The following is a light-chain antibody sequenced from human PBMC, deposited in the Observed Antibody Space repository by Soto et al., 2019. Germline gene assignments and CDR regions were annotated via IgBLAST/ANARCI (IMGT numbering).Light chain of an antibody. V-gene: IGLV2-14*01. CDR2: DVE. Sequence: QSVLTQPASVSGSPGQSITISCTGTSSDVGGYNYVSWYQQHPGKAPKLMIYDVETRPSGVSNRFSGSKSGNTASLTISGLQAEDEADNYCSSYTSSTSVVFGGGTQLTVL. J-gene: IGLJ2*01. CDR3: SSYTSSTSVV. CDR1: SSDVGGYNY.